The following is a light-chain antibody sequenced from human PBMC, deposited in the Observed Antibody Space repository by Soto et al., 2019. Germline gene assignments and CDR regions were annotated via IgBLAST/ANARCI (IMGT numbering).Light chain of an antibody. V-gene: IGLV2-8*01. CDR3: SSYAGSNNLV. J-gene: IGLJ2*01. CDR2: EVS. Sequence: QAVVTQPPSASGSPGQSVTISCTGTSSDFGGYNYVSWYQQHPGKAPKLMIYEVSKRPSGVPDRFSGSKSGNTASLTVSGLQAEDEADYYCSSYAGSNNLVFGGGTKLTVL. CDR1: SSDFGGYNY.